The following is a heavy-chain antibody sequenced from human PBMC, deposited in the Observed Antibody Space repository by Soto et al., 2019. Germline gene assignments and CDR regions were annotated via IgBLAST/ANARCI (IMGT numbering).Heavy chain of an antibody. CDR3: TTDRGGWYPDY. CDR2: IKSKTDGGTT. J-gene: IGHJ4*02. CDR1: GFTFSNAW. Sequence: EVQLVESGGGLVKPGGSLRLSCAASGFTFSNAWMSWVRQAPGKGLEWVGRIKSKTDGGTTDYAAPVKGRFTISRDDSKNTLYLQMSSLKTEDTAVYYYTTDRGGWYPDYWGQGTLVTVSS. V-gene: IGHV3-15*01. D-gene: IGHD2-15*01.